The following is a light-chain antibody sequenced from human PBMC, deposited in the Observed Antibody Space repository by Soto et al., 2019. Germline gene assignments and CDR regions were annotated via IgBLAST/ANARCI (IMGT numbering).Light chain of an antibody. J-gene: IGKJ1*01. CDR3: QQYYSYPRT. V-gene: IGKV1-39*01. CDR1: QSISSY. Sequence: DIQMTQSPSSLSASVGDRVTITCRASQSISSYLNWYQQKPGKAPKLLIYAASSLQSGVPSRFSGSGSGIDFTLTISSLQSEDFATYYCQQYYSYPRTFGQGTKVDI. CDR2: AAS.